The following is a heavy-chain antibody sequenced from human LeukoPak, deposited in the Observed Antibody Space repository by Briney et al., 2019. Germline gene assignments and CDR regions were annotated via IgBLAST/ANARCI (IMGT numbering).Heavy chain of an antibody. CDR3: ARAVGGYCSGGSCYTDDY. J-gene: IGHJ4*02. Sequence: ASVKVSCKASGYTFTNYGISWVRQAPGQGREWMGWISAYNGNTNYAQKLQGRVTITTDTSTSTAYMELRSLRSDDTAVYYCARAVGGYCSGGSCYTDDYWGQGTLVTVSS. CDR2: ISAYNGNT. V-gene: IGHV1-18*04. D-gene: IGHD2-15*01. CDR1: GYTFTNYG.